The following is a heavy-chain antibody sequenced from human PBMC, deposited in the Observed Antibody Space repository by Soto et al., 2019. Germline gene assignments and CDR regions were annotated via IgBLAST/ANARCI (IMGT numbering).Heavy chain of an antibody. V-gene: IGHV3-23*01. Sequence: EVQLLESGGGLVQRGGSRRLSCEASGFTLKNFAVSWVRQAPGRGMEWASAIGGSGSSANYADSVKGRFTVSRDDSKSTLYLQMSGLRVDDTALYYCAKDAVAYNGEWDWFDLWGQGTLVTVSS. J-gene: IGHJ5*02. CDR1: GFTLKNFA. D-gene: IGHD3-10*01. CDR3: AKDAVAYNGEWDWFDL. CDR2: IGGSGSSA.